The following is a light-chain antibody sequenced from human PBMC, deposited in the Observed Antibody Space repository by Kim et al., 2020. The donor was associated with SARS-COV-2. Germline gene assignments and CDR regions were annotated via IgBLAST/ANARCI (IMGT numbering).Light chain of an antibody. Sequence: SPGESATLPCRASQSMSAGYLTWYQQKPGQAPRLLMYATSIRATGIPDRFSGSESGTDFILTINRLDPEDSAFYYCHHLTSSPYYSFGQGTKLEI. CDR1: QSMSAGY. CDR2: ATS. J-gene: IGKJ2*03. V-gene: IGKV3-20*01. CDR3: HHLTSSPYYS.